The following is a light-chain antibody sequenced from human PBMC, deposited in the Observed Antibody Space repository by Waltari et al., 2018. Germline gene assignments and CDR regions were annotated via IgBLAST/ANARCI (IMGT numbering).Light chain of an antibody. J-gene: IGKJ1*01. Sequence: EIVLTQSPATLSLSPGERGTLSCRASQGVSSNLAWYQQKPGQAPRLLIYDASNRATGVPARFSGSGSGTDFTLTISRLEPEDFAVFYCQQYGSSPRTFGQGTTVEIK. CDR2: DAS. V-gene: IGKV3-20*01. CDR3: QQYGSSPRT. CDR1: QGVSSN.